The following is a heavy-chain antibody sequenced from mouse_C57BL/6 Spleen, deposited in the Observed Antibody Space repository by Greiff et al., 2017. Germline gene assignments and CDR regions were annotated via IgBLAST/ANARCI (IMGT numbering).Heavy chain of an antibody. Sequence: QVQLQQPGAELVKPGASVTMSCKASGYTFTSYWITWVKQRPGQGLEWIGDIYPGSGSTNYNEKFKSKATLTVDTSSSTAYMQRSSLTSEDSAVYYCASHYYYGSSYGAMDYWGQGTSVTVSS. J-gene: IGHJ4*01. CDR2: IYPGSGST. V-gene: IGHV1-55*01. D-gene: IGHD1-1*01. CDR1: GYTFTSYW. CDR3: ASHYYYGSSYGAMDY.